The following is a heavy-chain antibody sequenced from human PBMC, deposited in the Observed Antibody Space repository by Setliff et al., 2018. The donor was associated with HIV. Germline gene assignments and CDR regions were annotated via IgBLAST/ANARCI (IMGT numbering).Heavy chain of an antibody. Sequence: PSETLSLTCTVSGGSFSSGGYYWSWIRQHPGKGLEWIGYIYYSGSTYNNPYLKSRITMSIDTSKNQFSLKVTSVTAADTAVYYCARLSDTAMASFDSWGQGTLVTVSS. CDR1: GGSFSSGGYY. V-gene: IGHV4-31*03. J-gene: IGHJ4*02. CDR3: ARLSDTAMASFDS. D-gene: IGHD5-18*01. CDR2: IYYSGST.